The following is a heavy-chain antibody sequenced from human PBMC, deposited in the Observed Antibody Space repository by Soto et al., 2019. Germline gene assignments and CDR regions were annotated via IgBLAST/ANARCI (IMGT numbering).Heavy chain of an antibody. J-gene: IGHJ5*02. CDR1: GFTFSSYW. V-gene: IGHV3-7*03. CDR3: ARDIAVAGTWFDP. CDR2: IKQDGSEK. Sequence: PGGSLRLSCAASGFTFSSYWMTWVRQAPGKGLEWVANIKQDGSEKYYVDSVKGRFTISRDNAKSSLYLQMNSLRAEDTAVYYCARDIAVAGTWFDPWGQGTLVTVSS. D-gene: IGHD6-19*01.